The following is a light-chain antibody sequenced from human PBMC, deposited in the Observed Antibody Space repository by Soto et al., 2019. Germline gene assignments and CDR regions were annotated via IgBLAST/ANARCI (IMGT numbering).Light chain of an antibody. CDR1: SSDVGGYNY. CDR2: DVS. J-gene: IGLJ1*01. Sequence: QAVVTQPASVSGSPGQSITSSCTGTSSDVGGYNYVSWYQQHPGKAPKLMIYDVSNRPSGVSNRFSGSKSGNTASLTISGLQAEDEADYYCSSYTSSSTPIVFGTGTKLTVL. CDR3: SSYTSSSTPIV. V-gene: IGLV2-14*01.